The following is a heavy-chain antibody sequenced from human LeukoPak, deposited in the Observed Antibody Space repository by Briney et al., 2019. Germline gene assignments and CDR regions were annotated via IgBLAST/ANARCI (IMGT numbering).Heavy chain of an antibody. CDR3: ARSLKSNSRDAFDI. CDR2: MYYSGSA. D-gene: IGHD2/OR15-2a*01. CDR1: GDSIGSYY. Sequence: SETLSLTCTVSGDSIGSYYWSWIRQPPGKGLEWIGQMYYSGSAKYNPSLKSRATTSVDTSKNQFSLKLSSVTAADTAVYYCARSLKSNSRDAFDIWGQGTMVTVSS. J-gene: IGHJ3*02. V-gene: IGHV4-59*01.